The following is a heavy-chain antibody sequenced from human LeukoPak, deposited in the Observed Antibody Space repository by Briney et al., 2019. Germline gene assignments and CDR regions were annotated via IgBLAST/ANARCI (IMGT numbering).Heavy chain of an antibody. Sequence: GGSLRLSCAASGFTFSSYAMSWVRQAPGKGLEWVSGISWNSGNIGYADSVKGRFTISRDNAENSLFLQMNSLRAEDTALYYCAKGNSQSVWSPPDYWGQGTLVTVSS. CDR3: AKGNSQSVWSPPDY. J-gene: IGHJ4*02. V-gene: IGHV3-9*01. D-gene: IGHD2-21*01. CDR2: ISWNSGNI. CDR1: GFTFSSYA.